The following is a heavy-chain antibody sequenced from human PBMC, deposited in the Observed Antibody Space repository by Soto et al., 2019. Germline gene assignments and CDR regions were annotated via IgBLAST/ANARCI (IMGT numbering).Heavy chain of an antibody. CDR1: GGTFSRYA. Sequence: QVQLVQSGAEVRKTGSSVKVSCKASGGTFSRYAISWVQQAPGQGLEWMGGTNPIRGTANYAQKFQGRVTITADESTSTANMELVSLTSEDTAVYYCARDGGSVVAVAGAVRYFDIWGRGTLVTVSS. D-gene: IGHD6-19*01. CDR2: TNPIRGTA. CDR3: ARDGGSVVAVAGAVRYFDI. V-gene: IGHV1-69*01. J-gene: IGHJ2*01.